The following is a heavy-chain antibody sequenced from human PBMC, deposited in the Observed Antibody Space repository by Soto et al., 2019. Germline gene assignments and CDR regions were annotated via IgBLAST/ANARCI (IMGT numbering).Heavy chain of an antibody. Sequence: ASVKVSCKASGYTFTSYGISWVRQAPGQGLEWMGWISAYNGNTNYAQKLQGRVTMTTDTSTSTAYMELRSLRSDDTAVYYCARFSCGGDCYDHSFDYWGQGTLVTVSS. CDR2: ISAYNGNT. CDR1: GYTFTSYG. V-gene: IGHV1-18*01. J-gene: IGHJ4*02. CDR3: ARFSCGGDCYDHSFDY. D-gene: IGHD2-21*02.